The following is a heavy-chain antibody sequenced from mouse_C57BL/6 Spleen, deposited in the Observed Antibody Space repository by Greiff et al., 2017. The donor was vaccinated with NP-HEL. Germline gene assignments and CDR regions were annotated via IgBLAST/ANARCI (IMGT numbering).Heavy chain of an antibody. CDR1: GFTFSDYG. V-gene: IGHV5-17*01. Sequence: EVKVVESGGGLVKPGGSLKLSCAASGFTFSDYGMHWVRQAPEKGLEWVAYISSGSSTIYYADTVKGRFTISRDNAKNTLFLQMTSLRSEDTAMYYCARDYDYLAWFAYWGQGTLVTVSA. D-gene: IGHD2-4*01. J-gene: IGHJ3*01. CDR2: ISSGSSTI. CDR3: ARDYDYLAWFAY.